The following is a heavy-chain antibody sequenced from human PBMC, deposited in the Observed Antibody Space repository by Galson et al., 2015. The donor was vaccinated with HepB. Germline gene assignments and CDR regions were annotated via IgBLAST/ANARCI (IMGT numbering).Heavy chain of an antibody. V-gene: IGHV3-21*01. CDR2: ISSSNSYI. CDR3: ASLLAYCGGDCYSNYYYYGMDV. J-gene: IGHJ6*02. Sequence: SLRLSCAASGFTFSSYSMNWVRQAPGKGLEWVSSISSSNSYIYYADSVKGRFTISRDNAKNSLYLQMNSLRAEDTAVYYCASLLAYCGGDCYSNYYYYGMDVWGQGTTVTVSS. D-gene: IGHD2-21*02. CDR1: GFTFSSYS.